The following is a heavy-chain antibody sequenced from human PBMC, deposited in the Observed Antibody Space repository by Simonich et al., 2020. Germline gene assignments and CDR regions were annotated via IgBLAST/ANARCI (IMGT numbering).Heavy chain of an antibody. Sequence: QVQLVQSGAEVKKPGASVKVSCKASGYTFTGYYMHWVRRAPGQGLEWMGWINPNRGGTNYAQKFKGRVTMTRDTSISTAYMELSRLRSDDTAVYYCASSKLATIDYWGQGTLVTVSS. D-gene: IGHD5-12*01. CDR1: GYTFTGYY. V-gene: IGHV1-2*02. CDR3: ASSKLATIDY. J-gene: IGHJ4*02. CDR2: INPNRGGT.